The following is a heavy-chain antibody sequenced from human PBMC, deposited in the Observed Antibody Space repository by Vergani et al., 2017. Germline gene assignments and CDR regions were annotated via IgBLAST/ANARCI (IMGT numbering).Heavy chain of an antibody. V-gene: IGHV3-23*01. CDR2: ISGSGGST. J-gene: IGHJ6*02. CDR3: AKSRGLERFRYYYYGMDV. Sequence: EVQLLESGGGLVQPGGSLRLSCAASGFTFSSYAMSWVRQAPGKGLEWVSAISGSGGSTYYADSVKGRFTISRDNSKNTLYLQMNSLRAEDTAVYYCAKSRGLERFRYYYYGMDVWGQGTTVTVSS. D-gene: IGHD3-10*01. CDR1: GFTFSSYA.